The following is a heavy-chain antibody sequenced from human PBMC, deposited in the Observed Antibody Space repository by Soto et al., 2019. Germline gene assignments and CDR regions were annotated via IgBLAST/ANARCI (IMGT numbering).Heavy chain of an antibody. CDR1: GGSISSSNW. Sequence: SETLSLTCAVSGGSISSSNWWSWVRQPPGKGLEWIGEIYHSGSTNYNPSLKSRVTISVDKSKNQFSLKLSSVTAADTAVYYCAREPVVDTAMALENWFDPWGQGTLVTVS. D-gene: IGHD5-18*01. CDR2: IYHSGST. V-gene: IGHV4-4*02. CDR3: AREPVVDTAMALENWFDP. J-gene: IGHJ5*02.